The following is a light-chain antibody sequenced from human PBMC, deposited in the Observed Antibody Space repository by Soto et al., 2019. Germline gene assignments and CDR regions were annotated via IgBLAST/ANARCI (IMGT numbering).Light chain of an antibody. Sequence: QSALTQPASVSGSPGQSITISCTGTNSDIGYYNYVSWYQQHPGKAPKLMIYEVTNRPSGVSNRFSASKSGNTASLTISGLQPEDEADYYCSSYTRSTTIIFGGGTKLTVL. J-gene: IGLJ2*01. CDR3: SSYTRSTTII. CDR1: NSDIGYYNY. V-gene: IGLV2-14*01. CDR2: EVT.